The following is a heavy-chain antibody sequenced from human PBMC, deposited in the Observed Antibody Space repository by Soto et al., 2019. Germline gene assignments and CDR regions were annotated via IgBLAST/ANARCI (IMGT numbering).Heavy chain of an antibody. J-gene: IGHJ6*02. Sequence: QVQLVQAGAEVTKPGASVKVSFRASGYTFTTYDINWVRRATGQGLEWMGWMSPNSGATGHAQKFQGRVTMNSDTSISTADREMSNLKAEDTAIYYRARGGYAGVDFWGQGTTVTVSS. V-gene: IGHV1-8*01. D-gene: IGHD2-15*01. CDR1: GYTFTTYD. CDR2: MSPNSGAT. CDR3: ARGGYAGVDF.